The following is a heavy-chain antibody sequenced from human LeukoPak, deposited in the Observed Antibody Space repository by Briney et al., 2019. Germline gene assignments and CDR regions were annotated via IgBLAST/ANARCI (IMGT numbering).Heavy chain of an antibody. J-gene: IGHJ4*02. V-gene: IGHV3-23*01. CDR3: AKQLGYCSDGSCYFPY. D-gene: IGHD2-15*01. CDR1: GFTFSSSA. Sequence: PGGSLRLSCAAPGFTFSSSAMSWVRQAPGKGLEWVSAISNNGGYTYYADSVQGRCTISRDNSKSTLCLQMNSLRAEDTAVYYCAKQLGYCSDGSCYFPYWGQGTLVTVSS. CDR2: ISNNGGYT.